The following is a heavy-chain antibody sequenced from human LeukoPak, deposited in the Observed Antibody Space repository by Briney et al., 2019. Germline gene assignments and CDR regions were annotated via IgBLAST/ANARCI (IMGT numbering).Heavy chain of an antibody. CDR1: GFTFSNYG. D-gene: IGHD1-1*01. CDR2: IWYDGSNK. Sequence: GGSLRLSCAASGFTFSNYGMHWVRQAPGKGLEWVAVIWYDGSNKYYADSVKGRFTLSRDNSKNTLFLQMNSLRPEDTAVYYCAKDLGRERAISSPGQDYWGQGTLVTASS. V-gene: IGHV3-33*06. J-gene: IGHJ4*02. CDR3: AKDLGRERAISSPGQDY.